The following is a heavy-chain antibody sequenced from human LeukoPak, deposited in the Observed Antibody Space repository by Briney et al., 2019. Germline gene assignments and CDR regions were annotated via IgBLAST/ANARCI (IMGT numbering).Heavy chain of an antibody. V-gene: IGHV1-2*02. CDR1: GYTFTGYY. CDR3: ARGPFAAAALVEDY. J-gene: IGHJ4*02. CDR2: INPNSGGT. D-gene: IGHD6-13*01. Sequence: ASVKVSCKASGYTFTGYYMHWVRQAPGQGLEWMGWINPNSGGTNYAQKFQGRVTMTRDTSISTAYMELSRLRSDNTAVYYCARGPFAAAALVEDYWGQGTLVTVSS.